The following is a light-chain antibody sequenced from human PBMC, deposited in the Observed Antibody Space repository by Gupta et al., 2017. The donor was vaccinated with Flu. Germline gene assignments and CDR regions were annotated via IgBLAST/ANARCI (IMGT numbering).Light chain of an antibody. J-gene: IGKJ1*01. V-gene: IGKV2D-29*01. CDR3: MKRVHFLT. Sequence: DIVMTQTLLSLSVTPGQPDSISCKSSQSLLHSDGMTDFQWYLQKPGQTPQLRIYEVSKRFSGVRDRFSGSGSGTDFTLKIRRVEAEDVGVYYCMKRVHFLTFGQGTKVEIK. CDR2: EVS. CDR1: QSLLHSDGMTD.